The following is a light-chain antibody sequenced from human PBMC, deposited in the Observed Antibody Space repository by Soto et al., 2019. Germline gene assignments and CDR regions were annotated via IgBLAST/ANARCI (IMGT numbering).Light chain of an antibody. CDR2: EGF. Sequence: QSALTQPASVSGSPAQSITISCTGSSSDVGGSGLVSWYQFHPGKAPKLLIFEGFKRPSGVSNRFSGSKSGSTASLTISGLQTEDEADYYCSSYTSSSTLFYVFGTGTKLTVL. CDR1: SSDVGGSGL. CDR3: SSYTSSSTLFYV. J-gene: IGLJ1*01. V-gene: IGLV2-14*02.